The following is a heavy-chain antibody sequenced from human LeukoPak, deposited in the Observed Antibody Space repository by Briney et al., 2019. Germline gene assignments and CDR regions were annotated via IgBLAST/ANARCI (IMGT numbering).Heavy chain of an antibody. Sequence: ASVKVSCKASGYTFTGYYMHWVRQAPGQGLEWMGWISAYNGNTNYAQKLQGRVTMTTDTSTSTAYMELRSLRSDDTAVYYCARDRSLGCSSTSCSDWFDPWGQGTLVTVSS. V-gene: IGHV1-18*04. CDR2: ISAYNGNT. J-gene: IGHJ5*02. D-gene: IGHD2-2*01. CDR1: GYTFTGYY. CDR3: ARDRSLGCSSTSCSDWFDP.